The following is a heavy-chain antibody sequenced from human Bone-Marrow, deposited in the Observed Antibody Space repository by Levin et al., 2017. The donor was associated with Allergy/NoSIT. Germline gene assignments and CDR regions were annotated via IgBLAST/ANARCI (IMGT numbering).Heavy chain of an antibody. CDR1: GGSFSDYY. D-gene: IGHD3-22*01. V-gene: IGHV4-34*01. CDR2: INDSGST. Sequence: TSETLSLTCSVFGGSFSDYYWNWIRQTPGKGLEWIGEINDSGSTSYNPSLESRVTISVDTSKNHFSLKLSSVTAADTAVYYCASKGRRYYYDSSALYYWGQGTLVTVSS. CDR3: ASKGRRYYYDSSALYY. J-gene: IGHJ4*02.